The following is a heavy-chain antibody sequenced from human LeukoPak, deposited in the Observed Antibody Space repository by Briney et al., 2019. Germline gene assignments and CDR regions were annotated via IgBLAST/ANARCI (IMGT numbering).Heavy chain of an antibody. D-gene: IGHD6-19*01. Sequence: SETLSLTCTVSGGSISSYYWSWIRQPPGKGLEWIGYIYYSGSTNYNPSLKSRVTITVDTSKNQFSLKLSSVTAAETAVYYCARQGGWYRGWFDPWGQGTLVTVSS. V-gene: IGHV4-59*08. CDR1: GGSISSYY. CDR3: ARQGGWYRGWFDP. J-gene: IGHJ5*02. CDR2: IYYSGST.